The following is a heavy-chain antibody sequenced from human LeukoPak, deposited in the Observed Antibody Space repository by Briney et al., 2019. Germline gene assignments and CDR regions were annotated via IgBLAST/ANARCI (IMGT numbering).Heavy chain of an antibody. CDR1: GGSISSGSYY. V-gene: IGHV4-61*02. CDR2: IYTSGST. CDR3: ARSPDYYDSSGLDY. D-gene: IGHD3-22*01. J-gene: IGHJ4*02. Sequence: SETLSLTCTVSGGSISSGSYYWSWIRQPAGKGLEWIGRIYTSGSTNYNPSLKSRVTISVDTSKNQFSLKLSSVTAADTAVYYRARSPDYYDSSGLDYWGQGTLVTVSS.